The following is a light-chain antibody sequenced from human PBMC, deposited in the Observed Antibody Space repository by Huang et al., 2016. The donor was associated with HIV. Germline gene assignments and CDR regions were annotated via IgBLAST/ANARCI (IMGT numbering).Light chain of an antibody. V-gene: IGKV3-15*01. CDR1: QTVTNN. J-gene: IGKJ4*01. Sequence: MTQSPATLSMSPGERASLSCRASQTVTNNLAWYQQQPGQAPRVLIYGASTRAAGVPARFSGSGSGTDFTLTISSLQSEDFAIYYCHQYNNWPPAFGGGTKVEI. CDR2: GAS. CDR3: HQYNNWPPA.